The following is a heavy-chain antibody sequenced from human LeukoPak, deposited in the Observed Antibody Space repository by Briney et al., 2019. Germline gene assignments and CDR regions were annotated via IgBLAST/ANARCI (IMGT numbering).Heavy chain of an antibody. Sequence: NAGGSLRLSCAASGFTFSSYSMNWVRRAPGKGLEWVSSISSSSSYIYYADSVKGRFTISRDNTKNSLYLQMNSLRAEDTALYYCARGGGDYRYSYYYMDVWGKGTTVTVSS. J-gene: IGHJ6*03. CDR1: GFTFSSYS. CDR3: ARGGGDYRYSYYYMDV. D-gene: IGHD4-17*01. V-gene: IGHV3-21*01. CDR2: ISSSSSYI.